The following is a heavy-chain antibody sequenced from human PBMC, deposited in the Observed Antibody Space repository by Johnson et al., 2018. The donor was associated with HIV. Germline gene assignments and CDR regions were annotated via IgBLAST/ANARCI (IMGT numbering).Heavy chain of an antibody. D-gene: IGHD6-19*01. CDR2: IKQDGSEK. Sequence: VQLVESGGGLVKPGGSLRLSCAASGFTFSNAWMSWVRQAPGKGLEWVANIKQDGSEKYYVDSVKGRFTISRDNAKNSLYLQMNSLRAEDTAVYYCARDGYSSGWYGNDAFDIWGQGTMVTVSS. CDR3: ARDGYSSGWYGNDAFDI. CDR1: GFTFSNAW. J-gene: IGHJ3*02. V-gene: IGHV3-7*01.